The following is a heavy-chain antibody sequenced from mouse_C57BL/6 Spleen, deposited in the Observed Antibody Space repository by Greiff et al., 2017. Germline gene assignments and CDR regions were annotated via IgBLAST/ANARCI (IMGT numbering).Heavy chain of an antibody. J-gene: IGHJ3*01. Sequence: VQLQQSGAELVKPGASVKLSCKASGYTFTSYWMHWVKQRPGQGLEWIGMIHPNSGSTNYNEKFKSKATLTVDKSSSTAYMQLSSLTSEDSAVYYCARGDYDYEFAYWGQGTLVTVSA. V-gene: IGHV1-64*01. CDR1: GYTFTSYW. CDR2: IHPNSGST. D-gene: IGHD2-4*01. CDR3: ARGDYDYEFAY.